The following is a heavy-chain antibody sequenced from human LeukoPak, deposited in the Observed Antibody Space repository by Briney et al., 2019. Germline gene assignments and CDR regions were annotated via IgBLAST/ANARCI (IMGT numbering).Heavy chain of an antibody. CDR1: GGTFSSYA. D-gene: IGHD6-19*01. J-gene: IGHJ4*02. V-gene: IGHV1-69*05. CDR2: IIPIFGTA. Sequence: SVKVSCKASGGTFSSYAISWVRQAPGQGLEWMGGIIPIFGTANYAQKFQGRVTITTDESTSTAYMELRSLRSDDTAVYYCARDFLGVAVAGNFDYWGQGTLVTVSS. CDR3: ARDFLGVAVAGNFDY.